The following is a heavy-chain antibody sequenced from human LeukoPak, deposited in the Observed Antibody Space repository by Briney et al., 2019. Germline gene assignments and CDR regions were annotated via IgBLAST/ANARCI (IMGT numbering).Heavy chain of an antibody. D-gene: IGHD3-10*01. CDR2: INHSGST. CDR3: ARGGRIHRFGELFY. V-gene: IGHV4-34*01. Sequence: SETLSLTCAVYGGSFSGYYWSWIRQPPGKGLEWIGEINHSGSTNYNPSLKSRVTISVDTSKNQFSLKLSSVTAADTAVYYCARGGRIHRFGELFYWGQGTLVTVSS. CDR1: GGSFSGYY. J-gene: IGHJ4*02.